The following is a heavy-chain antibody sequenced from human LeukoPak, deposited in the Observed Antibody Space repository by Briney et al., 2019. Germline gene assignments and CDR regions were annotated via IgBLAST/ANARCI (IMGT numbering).Heavy chain of an antibody. D-gene: IGHD2-15*01. CDR2: IYYSGST. Sequence: PSETLSLTCTVSGGSISSSSYYWGWIRQPPGKGLEWIGSIYYSGSTYYNPSLKSRVTISVDTSKNQFSLKLSSVTAADTAVYYCARATLDCSGGSCYFNYYYYYMDVWGKGTTVTVSS. J-gene: IGHJ6*03. CDR3: ARATLDCSGGSCYFNYYYYYMDV. CDR1: GGSISSSSYY. V-gene: IGHV4-39*07.